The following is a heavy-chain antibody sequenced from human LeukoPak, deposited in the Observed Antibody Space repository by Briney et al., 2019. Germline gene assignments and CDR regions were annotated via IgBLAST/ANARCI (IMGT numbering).Heavy chain of an antibody. Sequence: ASVKVSCKASGYTFTSYDINWVRQATGQGLEWMGWMNPNSGNTGYAQKFQGRVTITRNTSISTAYMELSSLRSEDTAVYYCARVIKNGKKNGSPFDYWGQGTLVTVSS. CDR3: ARVIKNGKKNGSPFDY. CDR1: GYTFTSYD. V-gene: IGHV1-8*03. J-gene: IGHJ4*02. D-gene: IGHD2-15*01. CDR2: MNPNSGNT.